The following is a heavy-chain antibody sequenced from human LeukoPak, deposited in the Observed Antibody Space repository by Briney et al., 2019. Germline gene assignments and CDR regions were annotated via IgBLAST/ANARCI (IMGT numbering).Heavy chain of an antibody. Sequence: SVKVSCKASGGTFSSYAISWVRQAPGQGLEWMGGIIPIFGTANYAQKFQGRVTITADKSTSTAYVELSSLRSEDTAVYYCARDFKMGFDYWGQETLVTVSS. V-gene: IGHV1-69*06. J-gene: IGHJ4*02. CDR3: ARDFKMGFDY. CDR2: IIPIFGTA. D-gene: IGHD2-8*01. CDR1: GGTFSSYA.